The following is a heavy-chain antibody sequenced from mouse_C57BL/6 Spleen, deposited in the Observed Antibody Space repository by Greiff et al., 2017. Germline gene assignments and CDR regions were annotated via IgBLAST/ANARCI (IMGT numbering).Heavy chain of an antibody. D-gene: IGHD1-1*01. CDR3: AREGFIATAY. Sequence: EVQLQQSGPELVKPGASVKISCKASGYTFTDYYMNWVKQSHGKGLEWIGDINPNNGGTSYNKTFKGKATLTVDKSSSTAYMELRSLTSEDSAVYYCAREGFIATAYWGQGTTLTVSS. CDR1: GYTFTDYY. V-gene: IGHV1-26*01. CDR2: INPNNGGT. J-gene: IGHJ2*01.